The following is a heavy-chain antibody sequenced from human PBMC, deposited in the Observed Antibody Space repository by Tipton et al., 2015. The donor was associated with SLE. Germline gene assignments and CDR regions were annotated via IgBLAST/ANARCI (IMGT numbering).Heavy chain of an antibody. CDR1: GGTFSSYA. D-gene: IGHD1-1*01. Sequence: QSGPEVKKPGSSVKVSCKASGGTFSSYAISWVRQAPRQGLEWMGGIIPIFGTANYAQKFQGRVTITADESTSTAYMELSSLRSEDTAVYYCARWTTGTSVFDPWGQGTLVTVSS. CDR3: ARWTTGTSVFDP. J-gene: IGHJ5*02. V-gene: IGHV1-69*01. CDR2: IIPIFGTA.